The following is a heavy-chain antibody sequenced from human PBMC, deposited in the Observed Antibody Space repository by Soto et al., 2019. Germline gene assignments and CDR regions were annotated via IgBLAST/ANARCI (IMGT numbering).Heavy chain of an antibody. J-gene: IGHJ6*02. Sequence: WASVHVSCKASGYTFPSYGISWVRQAPGQGLEWMGWISAYNGNTNYAQKLQGRVTMTTDTSTSTAYMELRSLRSDDTAVYYCAREGAHTEDYYYYGMDVWGQGTTVTVSS. CDR3: AREGAHTEDYYYYGMDV. CDR1: GYTFPSYG. CDR2: ISAYNGNT. D-gene: IGHD2-21*01. V-gene: IGHV1-18*04.